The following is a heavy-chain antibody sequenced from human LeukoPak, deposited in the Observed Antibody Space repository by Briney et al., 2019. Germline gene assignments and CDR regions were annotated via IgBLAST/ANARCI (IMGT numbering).Heavy chain of an antibody. CDR1: GYTFTSYD. J-gene: IGHJ3*02. Sequence: ASVKVSCKASGYTFTSYDINWVRQATGQGLEWMGWMNPNSGNTGYAQKFQGRVTITADKSTSTAYMELSSLRSEDTAVYYCARDRSMVATWHDAFDIWGQGTIVTVSS. CDR3: ARDRSMVATWHDAFDI. D-gene: IGHD5-12*01. CDR2: MNPNSGNT. V-gene: IGHV1-8*03.